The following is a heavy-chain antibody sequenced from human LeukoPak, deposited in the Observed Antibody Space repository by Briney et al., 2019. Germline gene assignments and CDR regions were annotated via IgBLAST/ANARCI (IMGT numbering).Heavy chain of an antibody. Sequence: SVKVSCKASGGTFSSYAISWVRQAPGQGLEWMGGIVPIFGTANYAQKFQGRVTITADESTSTAYMELSSLRSEDTAVYYCARSMDPYYYYYGMDVWGQGTTVTVSS. CDR1: GGTFSSYA. CDR3: ARSMDPYYYYYGMDV. V-gene: IGHV1-69*01. CDR2: IVPIFGTA. J-gene: IGHJ6*02. D-gene: IGHD2-8*01.